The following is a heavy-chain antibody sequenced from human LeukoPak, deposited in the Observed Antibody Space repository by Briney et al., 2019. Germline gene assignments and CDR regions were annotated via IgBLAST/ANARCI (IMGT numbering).Heavy chain of an antibody. Sequence: GGSLRLSCAASGFTFSNAWMSWVRQAPGKGLEWVGRIKSKTDGGTTDYAAPVKGRFTILRDDSKNTLYLQMNSLKTEDTAVYYCTTFIPKHYDSSGYYHDAFDIWGQGTMVTVSS. V-gene: IGHV3-15*01. CDR2: IKSKTDGGTT. CDR3: TTFIPKHYDSSGYYHDAFDI. CDR1: GFTFSNAW. J-gene: IGHJ3*02. D-gene: IGHD3-22*01.